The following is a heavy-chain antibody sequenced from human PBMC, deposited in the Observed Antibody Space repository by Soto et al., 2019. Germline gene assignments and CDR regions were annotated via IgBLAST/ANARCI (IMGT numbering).Heavy chain of an antibody. Sequence: PSATVSLTCAVYGGPFSGYYWSWLRQPPGKGLEWIGEIGEINHSGSTKYNPSLNSRVSISRDTSKNQLSLKLSSVTAADTAVYFCARGGGSDSFDYWGQGILVNVSS. V-gene: IGHV4-34*01. D-gene: IGHD1-26*01. CDR3: ARGGGSDSFDY. J-gene: IGHJ4*02. CDR2: INHSGST. CDR1: GGPFSGYY.